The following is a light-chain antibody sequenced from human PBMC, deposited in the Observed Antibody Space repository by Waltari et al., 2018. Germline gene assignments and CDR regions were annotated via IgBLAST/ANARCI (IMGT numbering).Light chain of an antibody. CDR2: DVS. CDR1: SSDGGGYNY. Sequence: QSALTQPASVSGSPGQSITISCTGTSSDGGGYNYVSWYQQHPGKAPKLMIYDVSKRPSGVSNRFSGSKSGNTASLTISGLQAEDEADYYCSSYTSSTHYVFGTGTKVTVL. V-gene: IGLV2-14*01. CDR3: SSYTSSTHYV. J-gene: IGLJ1*01.